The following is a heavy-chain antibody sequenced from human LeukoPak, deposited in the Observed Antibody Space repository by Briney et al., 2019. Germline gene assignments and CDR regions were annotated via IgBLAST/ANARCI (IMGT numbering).Heavy chain of an antibody. D-gene: IGHD6-19*01. Sequence: PGGSLRLSCAASGFTFSSYGMHWVRQAPGKGLEWVAVISYDGSNKYYADSVKGRFTVSRDSSKNTLHLQMNSLRAEDTAVYYCAKRDSSWATYWGQGTLVTVSS. J-gene: IGHJ4*02. V-gene: IGHV3-30*12. CDR2: ISYDGSNK. CDR3: AKRDSSWATY. CDR1: GFTFSSYG.